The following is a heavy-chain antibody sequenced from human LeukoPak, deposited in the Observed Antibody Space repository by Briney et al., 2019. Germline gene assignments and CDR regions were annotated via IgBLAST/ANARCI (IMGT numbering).Heavy chain of an antibody. V-gene: IGHV3-53*01. CDR3: ARALNRHIGAFEY. D-gene: IGHD4/OR15-4a*01. Sequence: GGSLRLSCVVSGFTISGDYMSWLRQAPGRGLEWVSVIYADFDNTDYADSVRGRFTISRDSSKNTLYLHMNSLRVEDTATYFCARALNRHIGAFEYWGQGALVTVSS. J-gene: IGHJ4*02. CDR2: IYADFDNT. CDR1: GFTISGDY.